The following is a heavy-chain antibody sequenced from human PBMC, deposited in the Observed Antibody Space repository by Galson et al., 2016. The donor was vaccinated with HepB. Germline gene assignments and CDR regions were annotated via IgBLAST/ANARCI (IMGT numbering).Heavy chain of an antibody. D-gene: IGHD3-16*01. CDR1: GFTFSNYW. J-gene: IGHJ3*02. V-gene: IGHV3-7*03. CDR3: AGDGISDAVWGSVGFDAFDI. Sequence: SLRLSCAASGFTFSNYWMSWVRQAPGKGLEWVANIKQDGSAKYYGDSVRGRFIISRDNAKSSLFLQMNSLRAEDTAVYYCAGDGISDAVWGSVGFDAFDIWGPGTMVTVSS. CDR2: IKQDGSAK.